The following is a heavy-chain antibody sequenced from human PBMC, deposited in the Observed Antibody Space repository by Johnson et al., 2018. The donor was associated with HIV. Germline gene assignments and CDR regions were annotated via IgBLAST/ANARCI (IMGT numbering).Heavy chain of an antibody. CDR2: IKQDGSEK. CDR1: GFTFSSYW. CDR3: ARVSSSSLGAFDI. V-gene: IGHV3-7*02. Sequence: MQLVESGGGLVQPGGSLRLSCAASGFTFSSYWMSWVRQAPGKGLEWVANIKQDGSEKYYVDSVKGRFTISRDNSKNTLYLQMNSLRAEDTAVYYCARVSSSSLGAFDIWGQVTMVTVSS. D-gene: IGHD6-6*01. J-gene: IGHJ3*02.